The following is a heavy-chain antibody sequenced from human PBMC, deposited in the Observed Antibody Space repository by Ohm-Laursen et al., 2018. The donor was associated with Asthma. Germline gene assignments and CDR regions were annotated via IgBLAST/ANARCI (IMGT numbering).Heavy chain of an antibody. CDR3: ARLVGYFDWSENWFDP. CDR2: IYSGGST. V-gene: IGHV3-53*01. CDR1: GFTFSSYC. Sequence: SLRLSCTASGFTFSSYCMSWVRQAPGKGLEWVSVIYSGGSTYYADSVKGRFTISRDNSKNTLYLQMNSLRAEDTAVYYCARLVGYFDWSENWFDPWGQGTLVTVSP. J-gene: IGHJ5*02. D-gene: IGHD3-9*01.